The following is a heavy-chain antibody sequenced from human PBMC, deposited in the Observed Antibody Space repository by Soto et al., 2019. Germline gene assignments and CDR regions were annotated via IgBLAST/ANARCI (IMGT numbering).Heavy chain of an antibody. Sequence: PGESLKICCKGSGYSFTSYWIGWVRQMPGKGLEWMGIIYPGDSDTRYSPSFQGQVTISADKSISTAYLQWSSLKASDTAMYYCARYSSSWGYYYGMDVWGQGTTVTVSS. V-gene: IGHV5-51*01. CDR2: IYPGDSDT. J-gene: IGHJ6*02. CDR3: ARYSSSWGYYYGMDV. D-gene: IGHD6-6*01. CDR1: GYSFTSYW.